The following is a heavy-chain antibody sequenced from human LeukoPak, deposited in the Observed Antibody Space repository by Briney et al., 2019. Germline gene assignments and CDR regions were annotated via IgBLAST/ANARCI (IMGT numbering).Heavy chain of an antibody. J-gene: IGHJ4*02. V-gene: IGHV3-7*01. CDR2: INQDGSEK. CDR1: GFTFSTYW. CDR3: ARDKQVGATLLDC. D-gene: IGHD1-26*01. Sequence: GGSLRLSCAASGFTFSTYWMSWVRQAPGKGLELVATINQDGSEKYYVDSVKGRFTISRDNAKHSLYLQIDSLRAEDTAMFYCARDKQVGATLLDCWGQGTLVTVSS.